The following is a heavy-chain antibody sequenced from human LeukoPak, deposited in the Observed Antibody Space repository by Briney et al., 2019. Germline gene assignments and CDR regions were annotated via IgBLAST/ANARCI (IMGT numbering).Heavy chain of an antibody. J-gene: IGHJ4*02. Sequence: HAGGSLRLSCAASGFTFSSYWMHWVRQAPGKGLVWVSRINSDGSSTSYADSVKGRFTISRDNAKNTLYLQMNSLRAEGTAVYYCVRLSSGYYGLIDHWGQGTLVTVSS. D-gene: IGHD3-22*01. CDR1: GFTFSSYW. V-gene: IGHV3-74*01. CDR3: VRLSSGYYGLIDH. CDR2: INSDGSST.